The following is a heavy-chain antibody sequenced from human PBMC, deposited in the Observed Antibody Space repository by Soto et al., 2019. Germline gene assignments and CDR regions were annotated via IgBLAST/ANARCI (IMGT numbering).Heavy chain of an antibody. Sequence: DVQLVESGGGLVQPGGSLRLSCAASGFAFSTYGMHWVRQVTGKGLEWVSGIGTTGDTHYAGSVKGRFSASRENAKNSLYLQMNSLRAGDTAVYYCARDKGACSSTRCPNKIYHFAMDVWGQGTTVIVSS. CDR3: ARDKGACSSTRCPNKIYHFAMDV. D-gene: IGHD2-2*01. CDR1: GFAFSTYG. J-gene: IGHJ6*02. CDR2: IGTTGDT. V-gene: IGHV3-13*01.